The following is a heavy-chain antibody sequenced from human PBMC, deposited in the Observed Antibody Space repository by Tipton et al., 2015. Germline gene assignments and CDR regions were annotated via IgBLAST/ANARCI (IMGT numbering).Heavy chain of an antibody. V-gene: IGHV3-23*01. D-gene: IGHD6-19*01. CDR3: ARDLVSSGWWGDYGLDV. Sequence: TLSLTCTVSGGSISSSSYYWGWVHQAPGKGLEWVSAISGSGGTPYYGDSVKGRFTISRDNSRNMVYLQMNSLRVEDTAVYYCARDLVSSGWWGDYGLDVWGQGTTVTVSS. J-gene: IGHJ6*02. CDR1: GGSISSSSYY. CDR2: ISGSGGTP.